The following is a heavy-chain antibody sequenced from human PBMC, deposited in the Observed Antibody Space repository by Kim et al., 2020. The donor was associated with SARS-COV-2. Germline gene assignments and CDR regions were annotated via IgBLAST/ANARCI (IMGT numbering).Heavy chain of an antibody. CDR2: ISYDGSNK. CDR1: GFTFSSYA. V-gene: IGHV3-30-3*01. Sequence: GGSLILSCAASGFTFSSYAMHWVRQAPGKGLEWVAVISYDGSNKYYADSVKGRFTISRDNSKNTLYLQMNSLRAEDTAVYYCAGPHESYSLDYWGQGTLVTVSS. CDR3: AGPHESYSLDY. D-gene: IGHD1-26*01. J-gene: IGHJ4*02.